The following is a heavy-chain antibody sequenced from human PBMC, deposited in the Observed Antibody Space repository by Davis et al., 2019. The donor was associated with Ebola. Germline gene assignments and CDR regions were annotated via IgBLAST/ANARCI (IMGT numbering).Heavy chain of an antibody. CDR3: ARDRLEHYYFDY. J-gene: IGHJ4*02. D-gene: IGHD1-1*01. Sequence: PGGSLRLSCAASGFTFSSYGMHWVRQAPGKGLEWVAVISYDGSNKYYADSVKGRFTISRDNSKNTLYLQMNSLRAEDTAVYYCARDRLEHYYFDYWGQGTLVTVSS. CDR1: GFTFSSYG. V-gene: IGHV3-30*19. CDR2: ISYDGSNK.